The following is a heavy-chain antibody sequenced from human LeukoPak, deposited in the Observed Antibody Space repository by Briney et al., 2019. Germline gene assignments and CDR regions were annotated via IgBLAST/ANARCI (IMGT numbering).Heavy chain of an antibody. CDR2: IYYSGST. Sequence: PSETLSLTCTVSGGSISSSSYYWGWIRQPPGKGLEWIGNIYYSGSTYYNPSLKSRVTISVDTSKNQFSLKLSSATAADTAVYYCARDRDGVTDYWGQGTLVTVSS. V-gene: IGHV4-39*07. J-gene: IGHJ4*02. CDR1: GGSISSSSYY. CDR3: ARDRDGVTDY. D-gene: IGHD4-17*01.